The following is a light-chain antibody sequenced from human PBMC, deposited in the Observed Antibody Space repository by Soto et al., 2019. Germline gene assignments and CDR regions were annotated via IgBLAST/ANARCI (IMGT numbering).Light chain of an antibody. CDR1: SSDVGGYNY. CDR3: SSYAGSNNWGL. CDR2: EVS. V-gene: IGLV2-8*01. J-gene: IGLJ2*01. Sequence: QSVLTQPPSASGSPGQSVTISCTGTSSDVGGYNYVSWYQQHPGKAPKLMIYEVSKRPSGVPDRFSGSKSGNTASLTVSGLQAEDEADYYCSSYAGSNNWGLFGGGTKVTVL.